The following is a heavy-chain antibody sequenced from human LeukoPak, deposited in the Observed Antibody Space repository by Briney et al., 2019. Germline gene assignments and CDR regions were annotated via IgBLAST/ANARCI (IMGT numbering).Heavy chain of an antibody. Sequence: PGGSLRLSCAAFGFTLSSYAMNWVRQAPGKGLEWVSGINSSGGSTYYADSVKGRFTISRDNSKNTLYLQMNSLRAEDTAVYYCAAWYREVYYYYGMDVWGQGIMVTVSS. V-gene: IGHV3-23*01. CDR3: AAWYREVYYYYGMDV. CDR2: INSSGGST. CDR1: GFTLSSYA. D-gene: IGHD2-15*01. J-gene: IGHJ6*02.